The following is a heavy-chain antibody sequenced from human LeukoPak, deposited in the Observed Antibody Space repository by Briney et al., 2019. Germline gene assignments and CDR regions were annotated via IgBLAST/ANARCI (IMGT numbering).Heavy chain of an antibody. V-gene: IGHV5-51*01. Sequence: GEPLKISCKGSGYSFTSYGVGWVRQIPGKGLEWLGIIYPGDSDTTYSPSFQGQVTISADKAISPPYLQWSSLKASDTAMYYCAIWEYFYDRRYEWGQGTLVTASS. CDR2: IYPGDSDT. D-gene: IGHD3-22*01. CDR3: AIWEYFYDRRYE. J-gene: IGHJ4*02. CDR1: GYSFTSYG.